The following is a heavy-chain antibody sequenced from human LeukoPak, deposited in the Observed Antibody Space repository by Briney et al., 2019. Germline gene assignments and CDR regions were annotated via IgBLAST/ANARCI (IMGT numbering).Heavy chain of an antibody. CDR1: GFTFDDYA. CDR2: ISGDGGKT. CDR3: AKKRTGSSWYALDY. V-gene: IGHV3-43*02. Sequence: GGSLRLSCAASGFTFDDYAMHWVRQAPGKGLEWVSLISGDGGKTFYADSVKGRFTISRDNSKDALYLQMNSLRTEDTASYYCAKKRTGSSWYALDYWGQGTLVTVSS. D-gene: IGHD6-13*01. J-gene: IGHJ4*02.